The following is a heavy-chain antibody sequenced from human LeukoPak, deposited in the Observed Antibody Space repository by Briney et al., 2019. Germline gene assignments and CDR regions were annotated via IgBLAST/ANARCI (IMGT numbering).Heavy chain of an antibody. D-gene: IGHD3-22*01. Sequence: PGGSLRLSCAASGFTFSNAWMSWVRQAPGKGLEWVGRIKSKTDGGTTDYAAPVKGRFTISRDDSKNTLYLQMNSLKTEDTAVYYCTTAGLGLYYYDSSGYQTLSFDYWGQGTLVTVSS. V-gene: IGHV3-15*01. CDR2: IKSKTDGGTT. CDR1: GFTFSNAW. CDR3: TTAGLGLYYYDSSGYQTLSFDY. J-gene: IGHJ4*02.